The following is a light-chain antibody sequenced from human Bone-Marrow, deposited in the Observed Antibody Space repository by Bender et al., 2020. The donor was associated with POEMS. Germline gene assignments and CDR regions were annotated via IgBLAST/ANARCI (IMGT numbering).Light chain of an antibody. CDR1: SSNIGDNS. J-gene: IGLJ2*01. Sequence: QSVLTQPPSASGTPGQRVTISCSGSSSNIGDNSVSWYQHLPGTAPKLLIYSNDHRSSGVPDRFTGSRSGTSASLAISGLQFEDGADYYCASWDDSLKGVIFGGGTKLTV. CDR2: SND. CDR3: ASWDDSLKGVI. V-gene: IGLV1-44*01.